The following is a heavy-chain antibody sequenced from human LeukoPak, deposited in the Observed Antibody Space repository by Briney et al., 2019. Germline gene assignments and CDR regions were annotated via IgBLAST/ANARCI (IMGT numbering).Heavy chain of an antibody. CDR2: MNPNSGNT. Sequence: GASVKVSCKASGYTFTSYDINWVRQATGQGLEWMGWMNPNSGNTGYAQKFQGRVTMTRNTSIRTAYMELSSLRSEDTAVYYCARGLIPYGGNSGGNAFDIWGQGTMVTVSS. V-gene: IGHV1-8*01. CDR1: GYTFTSYD. CDR3: ARGLIPYGGNSGGNAFDI. D-gene: IGHD4-23*01. J-gene: IGHJ3*02.